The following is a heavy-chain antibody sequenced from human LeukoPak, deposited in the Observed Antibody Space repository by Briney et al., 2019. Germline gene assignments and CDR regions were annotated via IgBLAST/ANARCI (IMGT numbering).Heavy chain of an antibody. CDR3: ASELESTSGSGAFDF. J-gene: IGHJ3*01. V-gene: IGHV3-33*01. Sequence: SGGSLRLSCAASGFSFSSCVMHWVRQAPGKGLDWVALIWNDGSKTHYADSVEGRFTISRDNTKNTLYLQMNSLRVEDTAVYFCASELESTSGSGAFDFWGQGTMVTVSS. CDR2: IWNDGSKT. CDR1: GFSFSSCV. D-gene: IGHD3-10*01.